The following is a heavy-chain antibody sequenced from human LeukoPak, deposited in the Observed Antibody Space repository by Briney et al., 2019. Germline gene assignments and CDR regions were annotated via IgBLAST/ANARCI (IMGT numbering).Heavy chain of an antibody. J-gene: IGHJ5*02. CDR3: ARGSNIVVGFLVKRGRAANFRFDP. Sequence: ASVKVSCKASGYTFTSYGISWVRQAPGQGLEWMGWISAYNGNTNYAQKLQGRVTMTTDTSTSTAYMELRSLRSDDTAVYYCARGSNIVVGFLVKRGRAANFRFDPWGQGTLVTVSS. D-gene: IGHD2-15*01. CDR1: GYTFTSYG. V-gene: IGHV1-18*01. CDR2: ISAYNGNT.